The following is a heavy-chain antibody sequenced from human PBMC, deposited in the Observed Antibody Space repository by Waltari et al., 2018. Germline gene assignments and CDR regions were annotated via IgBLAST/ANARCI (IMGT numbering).Heavy chain of an antibody. V-gene: IGHV4-59*01. CDR3: ARERERWPDDAFDI. J-gene: IGHJ3*02. Sequence: QVQLQESGPGLVKPSETLSLTCTVSGGSISSYYWSWIRQPPGKGLEWIGYIYYSGSTNYNPSLKSRVTISVDTSKNQFSLKRSSVTAADTAVYYCARERERWPDDAFDIWGQGTMVTVSS. CDR2: IYYSGST. CDR1: GGSISSYY.